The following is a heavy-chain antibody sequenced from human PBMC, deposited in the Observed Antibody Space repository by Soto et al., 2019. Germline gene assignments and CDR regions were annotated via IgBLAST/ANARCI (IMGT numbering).Heavy chain of an antibody. CDR2: IIPMFGST. Sequence: QVQLVQSGAEVKRPGSSVKVSCKASGGTFSHSTVAWVRQAPGHRPEWMGMIIPMFGSTNSAQKFRDRVTFSADTYTNTACMELSSLRSEDTAVYYCATPSGLLGQYSALPDNWGQGTLVTVSS. V-gene: IGHV1-69*06. CDR1: GGTFSHST. J-gene: IGHJ4*02. CDR3: ATPSGLLGQYSALPDN. D-gene: IGHD5-12*01.